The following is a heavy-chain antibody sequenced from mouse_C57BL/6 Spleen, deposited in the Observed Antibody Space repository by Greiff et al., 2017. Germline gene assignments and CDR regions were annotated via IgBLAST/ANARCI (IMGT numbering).Heavy chain of an antibody. CDR1: GYTFTDYY. D-gene: IGHD2-14*01. CDR3: ARRGTGLDY. CDR2: INPNNGGT. J-gene: IGHJ2*01. Sequence: DVQLQESGPELVKPGASVKISCKASGYTFTDYYMNWVKQSHGKSLEWIGDINPNNGGTSYNQKFKGKATLTVDKSSSTAYMELRSLTSEDSAVYYCARRGTGLDYWGQGTTLTVSS. V-gene: IGHV1-26*01.